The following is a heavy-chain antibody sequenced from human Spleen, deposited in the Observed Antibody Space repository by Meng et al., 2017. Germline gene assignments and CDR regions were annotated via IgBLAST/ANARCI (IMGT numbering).Heavy chain of an antibody. CDR1: GFIFSSYS. J-gene: IGHJ4*02. CDR2: ISSSGTSI. Sequence: GESLKISCAASGFIFSSYSMNWVRQAPGKGLEWVSSISSSGTSIYYADSVKGRFTISRDNAKNSLFLQMNSLRTEDTAVYYCARLGPAVTGTNHGYCGQRTLVTVSS. D-gene: IGHD1-20*01. CDR3: ARLGPAVTGTNHGY. V-gene: IGHV3-21*06.